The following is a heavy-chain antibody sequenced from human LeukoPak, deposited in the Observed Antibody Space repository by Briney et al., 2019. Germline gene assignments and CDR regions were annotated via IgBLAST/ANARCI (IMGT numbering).Heavy chain of an antibody. J-gene: IGHJ4*02. CDR1: GFTSTTYG. D-gene: IGHD3-10*01. CDR3: AKGSGNGYGSGPFDY. CDR2: IGGSGVRT. Sequence: PGGSLRLSCSASGFTSTTYGMNWVRQAPGKGLEWVSGIGGSGVRTYYADSVKGRFTISRDNSKNTVSLQMSSLRAEDTALYYCAKGSGNGYGSGPFDYWGQGTLVTVFS. V-gene: IGHV3-23*01.